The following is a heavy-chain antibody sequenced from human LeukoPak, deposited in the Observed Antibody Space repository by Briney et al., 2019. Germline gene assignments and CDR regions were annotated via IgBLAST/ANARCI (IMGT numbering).Heavy chain of an antibody. D-gene: IGHD2-15*01. V-gene: IGHV1-2*02. CDR1: GYTFTGYY. J-gene: IGHJ5*02. CDR2: INLNSGGT. CDR3: ARDGLHCSGGSCYPYNWFDP. Sequence: GASVKVSCKASGYTFTGYYMHWVRQAPGQGLEWMGWINLNSGGTNYAQKFQGRVTMTRDTSISSAYMELSRLRSDDTAVYYCARDGLHCSGGSCYPYNWFDPWGEGTLVTVSS.